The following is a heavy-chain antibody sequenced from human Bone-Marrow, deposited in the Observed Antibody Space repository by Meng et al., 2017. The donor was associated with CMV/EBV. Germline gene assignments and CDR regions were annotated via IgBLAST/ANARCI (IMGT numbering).Heavy chain of an antibody. CDR3: ARAAAAAGTIYYYGMDV. V-gene: IGHV1-18*01. D-gene: IGHD6-13*01. CDR1: GYTFTSYG. Sequence: ASVKVSCKASGYTFTSYGISWVRQAPGQGLEWMGWISAYNGNTNYAQKLQGRVTMTTDTSTSTAYMELRSLRSYDTAVYYCARAAAAAGTIYYYGMDVWGQGTTVTVSS. CDR2: ISAYNGNT. J-gene: IGHJ6*02.